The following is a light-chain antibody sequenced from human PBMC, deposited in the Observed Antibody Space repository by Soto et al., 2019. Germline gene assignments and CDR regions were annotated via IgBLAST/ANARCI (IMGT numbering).Light chain of an antibody. Sequence: DIQMTQSPSTLSASVEDRVTVTCRASQGISSSLAWYQQKPGQAPKLLINAASTLQSGVPARFSGSGSGTDFTLTISSLQPEDFATYYCQQLKSYPITFGQGTRLEIK. V-gene: IGKV1-9*01. J-gene: IGKJ5*01. CDR3: QQLKSYPIT. CDR2: AAS. CDR1: QGISSS.